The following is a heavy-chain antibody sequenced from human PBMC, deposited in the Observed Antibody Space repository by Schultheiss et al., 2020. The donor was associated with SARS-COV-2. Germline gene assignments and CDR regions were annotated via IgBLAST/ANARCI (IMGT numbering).Heavy chain of an antibody. CDR3: ARDGFQDWTQTGYYYMDV. D-gene: IGHD3/OR15-3a*01. Sequence: GGSLRLSCAASGFTFDDYTMHWVRQAPGKGLEWVSLISWDGGSTYYADSVKGRFTISRDNAKNSLYLQMNSLRAEDTAVYYCARDGFQDWTQTGYYYMDVWGKGTTVTVSS. CDR2: ISWDGGST. J-gene: IGHJ6*03. V-gene: IGHV3-43*01. CDR1: GFTFDDYT.